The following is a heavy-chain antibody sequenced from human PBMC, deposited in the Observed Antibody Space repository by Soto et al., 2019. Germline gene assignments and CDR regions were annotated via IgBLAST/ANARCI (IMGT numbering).Heavy chain of an antibody. CDR1: GYTFTSDY. Sequence: QVQLVQSGAEVKKPGDSVKVSCKASGYTFTSDYKHWGRQAHGQGLEWMGIINPSGGSTSYAQKFQGRVTMSRDPSTSTVYMELSSLSSEDTAVYYCEGEGYSYGYFDYWGQGTLVTVSS. D-gene: IGHD5-18*01. J-gene: IGHJ4*02. CDR3: EGEGYSYGYFDY. V-gene: IGHV1-46*01. CDR2: INPSGGST.